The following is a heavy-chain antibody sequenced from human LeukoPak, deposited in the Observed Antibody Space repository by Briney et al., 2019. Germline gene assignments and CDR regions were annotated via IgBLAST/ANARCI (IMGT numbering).Heavy chain of an antibody. J-gene: IGHJ6*04. V-gene: IGHV3-53*01. D-gene: IGHD3-10*01. CDR3: ATDTYYYGSGSSAAVRYYYGMDV. CDR1: GFTVSNNY. Sequence: GGSLRLSCAASGFTVSNNYMTWVRQAPGKGLEWVSIIYAGGMTYYADSVKGRFTISRDNSKNMLYLQMNSLRAEDTAVYYCATDTYYYGSGSSAAVRYYYGMDVWGKGTTVTVSS. CDR2: IYAGGMT.